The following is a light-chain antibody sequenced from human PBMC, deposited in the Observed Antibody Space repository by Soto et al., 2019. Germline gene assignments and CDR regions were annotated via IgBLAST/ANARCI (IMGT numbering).Light chain of an antibody. CDR2: AAS. J-gene: IGKJ4*01. CDR3: QQANSFPPPPT. CDR1: QGLSSW. Sequence: DIQMTQSPSSVSASVGDRVTITCRASQGLSSWLAWYQQKPGKAPKLLIYAASSLQSGVPSRFSGSGSGTDFTLTISSLQPEDFATYYCQQANSFPPPPTFGGGTKVEIK. V-gene: IGKV1-12*01.